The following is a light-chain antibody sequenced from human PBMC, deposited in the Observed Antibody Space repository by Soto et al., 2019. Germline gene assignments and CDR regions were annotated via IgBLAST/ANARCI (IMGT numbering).Light chain of an antibody. J-gene: IGKJ4*01. CDR3: MQALQTPFT. CDR1: QSLLHSNGYIY. Sequence: DIVMTQSPLSLPVTPGEPASISCRSSQSLLHSNGYIYLDWYLQRPGQSQQLLIFLGSSRASGVPDRFSGSGSGTDFTLKITRVEAEDVGVYYCMQALQTPFTFGGGTKVDIK. CDR2: LGS. V-gene: IGKV2-28*01.